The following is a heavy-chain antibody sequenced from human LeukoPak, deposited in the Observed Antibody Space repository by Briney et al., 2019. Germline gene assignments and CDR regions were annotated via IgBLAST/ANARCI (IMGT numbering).Heavy chain of an antibody. V-gene: IGHV4-59*01. CDR1: GGSISSYY. D-gene: IGHD3-10*01. CDR2: IYYSGST. J-gene: IGHJ5*02. CDR3: AREVRGVIRWNWFDP. Sequence: SSETLSLTCTVPGGSISSYYWSWIRQPPGKGLEWIGYIYYSGSTNYNPSLKSRVTISVDTSKNQFSLKLSSVTAADTAVYYCAREVRGVIRWNWFDPWGQGTLVTVSS.